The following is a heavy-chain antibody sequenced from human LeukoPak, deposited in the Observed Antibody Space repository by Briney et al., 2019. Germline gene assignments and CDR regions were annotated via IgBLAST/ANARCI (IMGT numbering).Heavy chain of an antibody. CDR2: ISGYNGNT. CDR3: ARDQGAVLLWFGESYDAFDI. J-gene: IGHJ3*02. V-gene: IGHV1-18*01. D-gene: IGHD3-10*01. CDR1: GYRFTSYG. Sequence: ASVKVSCKASGYRFTSYGISWVRQAPGQGLEWMGWISGYNGNTNYAQKLQGRVTMTTDTSTSTAYMELSRLRSDDTAAYYCARDQGAVLLWFGESYDAFDIWGQGTMVTVSS.